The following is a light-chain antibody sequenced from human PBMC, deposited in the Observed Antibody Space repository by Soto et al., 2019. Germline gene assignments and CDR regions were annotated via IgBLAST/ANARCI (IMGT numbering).Light chain of an antibody. V-gene: IGLV2-14*01. J-gene: IGLJ1*01. Sequence: QSVLTQPASVSGSPGQSITISCTGTSSDVGSYNYVSWYQQHPGKAPKLMIYEVSDRPSGISSRFSGSKSGNTASLTVSGLQAADEADYFCKSYAGSNTYVFGSGTKLTVL. CDR1: SSDVGSYNY. CDR3: KSYAGSNTYV. CDR2: EVS.